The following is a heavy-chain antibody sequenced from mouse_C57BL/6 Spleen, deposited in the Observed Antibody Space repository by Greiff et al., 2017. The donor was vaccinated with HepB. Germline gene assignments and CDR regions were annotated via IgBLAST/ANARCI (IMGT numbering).Heavy chain of an antibody. D-gene: IGHD1-3*01. V-gene: IGHV5-17*01. Sequence: EVKVVDSGGGLVKPGGSLKLSCAASGFTFSDYGMHWVRQAPEKGLEWVAYISSGSSTIYYADTVKGRFTISRDNAKNTLFLQMTSLRSEDTAMYYCARLGSSWYFDVWGTGTTVTVSS. CDR3: ARLGSSWYFDV. CDR2: ISSGSSTI. J-gene: IGHJ1*03. CDR1: GFTFSDYG.